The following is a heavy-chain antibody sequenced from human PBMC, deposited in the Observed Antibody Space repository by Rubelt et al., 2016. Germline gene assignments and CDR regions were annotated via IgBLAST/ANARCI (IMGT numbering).Heavy chain of an antibody. CDR3: ARGRKSGYSSSPWFDP. V-gene: IGHV4-39*07. CDR1: GGSISSSSYY. D-gene: IGHD6-6*01. J-gene: IGHJ5*02. Sequence: QLQLQESGPGLVKPSETLSLTCTVSGGSISSSSYYWGWIRQPPGKGLEWIGSIYYSGSTYYNPSLKGRVTSSVDTSKNQFSLKLSSVTAADTAVYYCARGRKSGYSSSPWFDPWGQGTLVTVSS. CDR2: IYYSGST.